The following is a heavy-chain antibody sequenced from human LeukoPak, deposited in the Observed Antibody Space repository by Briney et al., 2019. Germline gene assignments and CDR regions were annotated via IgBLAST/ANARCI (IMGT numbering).Heavy chain of an antibody. CDR2: ISKDGNNK. CDR1: GFTFSDYG. CDR3: AKDYHLAGYYGPFHY. J-gene: IGHJ4*02. V-gene: IGHV3-30*18. Sequence: GGSLRLSCAASGFTFSDYGIHWVRQAPGKRLEWVAVISKDGNNKDYADSLKGRFTISRDNSNGTVYLQMNSLGADDTAVYYCAKDYHLAGYYGPFHYWGQGTLATVSS. D-gene: IGHD3-9*01.